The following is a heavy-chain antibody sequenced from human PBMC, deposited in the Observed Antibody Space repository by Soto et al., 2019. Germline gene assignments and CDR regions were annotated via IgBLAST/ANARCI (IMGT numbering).Heavy chain of an antibody. CDR3: ARDFGLDYYDSSGYFTEFDY. CDR1: GYTFTGYY. V-gene: IGHV1-2*02. CDR2: INPNSGGT. Sequence: GASVKVSCKASGYTFTGYYMHWVRQAPGQGLEWMGWINPNSGGTNYAQKFQGRVTMTRDTSISTAYMELSRLRSDDTAVYYCARDFGLDYYDSSGYFTEFDYWGQGTLVTVSS. D-gene: IGHD3-22*01. J-gene: IGHJ4*02.